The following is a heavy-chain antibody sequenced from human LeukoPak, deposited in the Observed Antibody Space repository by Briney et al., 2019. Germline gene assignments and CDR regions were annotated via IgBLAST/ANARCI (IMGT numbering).Heavy chain of an antibody. D-gene: IGHD3-10*01. CDR1: GFTFSNAW. V-gene: IGHV3-15*01. CDR3: AREGSQSASATYPGND. J-gene: IGHJ4*02. Sequence: KPGGSLRLSCAASGFTFSNAWMSWVRQAPGKGLEWVGRIKSKTDGGTTDYAAPVKGRFTISRDDSKNTLYLQMNRLRAEDTAVYYCAREGSQSASATYPGNDWGQGTLVTVSS. CDR2: IKSKTDGGTT.